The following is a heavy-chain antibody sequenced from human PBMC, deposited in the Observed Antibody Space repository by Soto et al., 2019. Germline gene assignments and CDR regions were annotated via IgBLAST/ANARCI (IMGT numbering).Heavy chain of an antibody. Sequence: QVQLVESGGGVVQPGRSLRLSCAASGFTFSSYGMHWVRQAPGKGLEWVAVIWYDGSNKYYADSVKGRFTISRDNSKNTLYLHMSSLRAEDTAVYYCARDFFPYYDDSSGLDYWGQGTLVTVSS. CDR1: GFTFSSYG. V-gene: IGHV3-33*01. J-gene: IGHJ4*02. CDR2: IWYDGSNK. CDR3: ARDFFPYYDDSSGLDY. D-gene: IGHD3-22*01.